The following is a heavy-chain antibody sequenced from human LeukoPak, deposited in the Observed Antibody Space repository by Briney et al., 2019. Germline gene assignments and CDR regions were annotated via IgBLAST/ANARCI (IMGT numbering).Heavy chain of an antibody. D-gene: IGHD3-9*01. V-gene: IGHV4-59*08. Sequence: SETLSLTCTVSGGSISSYYWNWIRQPPGKGQEWIGYIYYSGSTNYNPSPKSRVTISVDTSKNQFSLKLSSVTAADTAVYYCARSDILTGYYRFDYWGQGTLVTVSS. CDR2: IYYSGST. J-gene: IGHJ4*02. CDR1: GGSISSYY. CDR3: ARSDILTGYYRFDY.